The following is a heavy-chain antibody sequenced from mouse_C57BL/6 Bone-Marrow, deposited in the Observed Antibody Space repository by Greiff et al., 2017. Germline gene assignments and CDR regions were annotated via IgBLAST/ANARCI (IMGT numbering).Heavy chain of an antibody. D-gene: IGHD2-4*01. Sequence: EVKLQESGGGLVKPGGSLKLSCAASGFTFSSYAMSWVRQTPEKRLEWVATISDGGSYTYYPDNVKGRFTISRDNAKNNLYLQMSHLKSEDTAMYYCARDPYYDYLRGAMDYWGQGTSVTVSS. V-gene: IGHV5-4*01. J-gene: IGHJ4*01. CDR2: ISDGGSYT. CDR3: ARDPYYDYLRGAMDY. CDR1: GFTFSSYA.